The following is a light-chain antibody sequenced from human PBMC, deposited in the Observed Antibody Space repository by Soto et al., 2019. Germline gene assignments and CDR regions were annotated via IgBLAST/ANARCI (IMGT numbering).Light chain of an antibody. Sequence: EIVLTQSPGTLSLSPGDSATLSCRASQSVSRNYLAWYQQKPGQAPRLLIFDASSRATGIPDRFSGSGSETDFTLTISRLEAEDLAVYHCQQYGTSPLTFGGGTKLEIK. CDR1: QSVSRNY. V-gene: IGKV3-20*01. J-gene: IGKJ4*01. CDR3: QQYGTSPLT. CDR2: DAS.